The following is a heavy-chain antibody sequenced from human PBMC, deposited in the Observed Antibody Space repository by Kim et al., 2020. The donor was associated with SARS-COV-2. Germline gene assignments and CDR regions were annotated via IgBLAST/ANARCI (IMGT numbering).Heavy chain of an antibody. D-gene: IGHD3-22*01. Sequence: ASVKVSCKASGYSFTHYGINWVRQAPGQGLEWMGWISAHNGNTKFAQKFQGRLTMSTDTSTSTAYMELRGLRSDDTAVYYCAREITMTLKGMACYFFDYWGQGTLVTVSS. CDR2: ISAHNGNT. V-gene: IGHV1-18*01. J-gene: IGHJ4*02. CDR1: GYSFTHYG. CDR3: AREITMTLKGMACYFFDY.